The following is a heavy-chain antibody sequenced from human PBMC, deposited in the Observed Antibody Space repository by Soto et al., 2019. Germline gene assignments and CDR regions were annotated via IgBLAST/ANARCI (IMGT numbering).Heavy chain of an antibody. J-gene: IGHJ5*02. Sequence: EVQLLESGGGLVQPGGSLRLSCAASGFTFSSYAMSWVRQAPGKGLEWVSAISGSGGSTYYADSVKGRFTISRDNSKNTLYLQMNSLRAEDTAVYYCAKDSGGYYDSRTNWFDPWGQGTLVTVSS. V-gene: IGHV3-23*01. CDR3: AKDSGGYYDSRTNWFDP. CDR1: GFTFSSYA. CDR2: ISGSGGST. D-gene: IGHD3-22*01.